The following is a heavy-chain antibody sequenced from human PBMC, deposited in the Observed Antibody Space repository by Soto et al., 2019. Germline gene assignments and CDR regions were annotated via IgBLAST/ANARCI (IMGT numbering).Heavy chain of an antibody. V-gene: IGHV3-23*01. CDR2: ISGSGGST. CDR3: AKDWGEQQLVFAFDI. CDR1: GFTFSSYA. Sequence: GGSLRLSCAASGFTFSSYAMSWVRQAPGKGLEWVSAISGSGGSTYYADSVKGRFTISRDNSKNTRYLQMNGLRAEDTAVYYCAKDWGEQQLVFAFDIWGQGTMVTVSS. D-gene: IGHD6-13*01. J-gene: IGHJ3*02.